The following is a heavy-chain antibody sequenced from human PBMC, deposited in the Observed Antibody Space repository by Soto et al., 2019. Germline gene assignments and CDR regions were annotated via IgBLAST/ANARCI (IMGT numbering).Heavy chain of an antibody. D-gene: IGHD6-19*01. Sequence: SETLSLTCTVCGYSISSGSYWAWIRQPPGKGPEWIASIYHGGTTFYNPSLKSRITISVDTSNNQFSLKLTSVTAADTAVYYCARVHVMVVAGSTFDYWGHGTLVTVSS. CDR3: ARVHVMVVAGSTFDY. CDR2: IYHGGTT. V-gene: IGHV4-38-2*02. J-gene: IGHJ4*01. CDR1: GYSISSGSY.